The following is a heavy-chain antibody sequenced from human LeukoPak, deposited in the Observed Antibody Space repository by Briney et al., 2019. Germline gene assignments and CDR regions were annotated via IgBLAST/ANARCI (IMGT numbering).Heavy chain of an antibody. CDR2: ISSNSANT. Sequence: GGSLRLSCAASGFTFSTYGMNWVRQAPGKGLEWVSTISSNSANTYYTDSVKGRFTISRDNSKDTLFMQMNSLRAEDTAVYYCAKGQSTIATRSFDSWGQGTLVTVSS. CDR3: AKGQSTIATRSFDS. CDR1: GFTFSTYG. V-gene: IGHV3-23*01. J-gene: IGHJ4*02. D-gene: IGHD6-6*01.